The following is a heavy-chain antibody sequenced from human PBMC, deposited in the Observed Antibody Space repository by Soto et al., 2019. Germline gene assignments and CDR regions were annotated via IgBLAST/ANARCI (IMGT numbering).Heavy chain of an antibody. V-gene: IGHV3-23*01. D-gene: IGHD3-16*02. J-gene: IGHJ4*02. Sequence: GGSLRLSCAASGFTFSTYLMSWVRQAPGRGLEWVSSVTSSGGGTYYADSVKGRFTISRDNSKNTLYLQMNSLRAEDTAIYFCTKRLVDRYFDSWGQETLVTVSS. CDR1: GFTFSTYL. CDR2: VTSSGGGT. CDR3: TKRLVDRYFDS.